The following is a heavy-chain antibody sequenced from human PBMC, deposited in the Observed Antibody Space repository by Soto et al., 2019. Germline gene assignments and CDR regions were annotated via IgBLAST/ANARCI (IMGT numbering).Heavy chain of an antibody. Sequence: GASVKVSCKASGYTFTSYGISWVRQAPGQGLEWMGWISAYNGNTNYTQKLQGRVTMTTDTSTSTAYMELRSLRSDDTAVYYCARDRGLVATMIVVVITVRDYGMDVWGQGTTVTVSS. CDR2: ISAYNGNT. CDR1: GYTFTSYG. D-gene: IGHD3-22*01. J-gene: IGHJ6*02. V-gene: IGHV1-18*01. CDR3: ARDRGLVATMIVVVITVRDYGMDV.